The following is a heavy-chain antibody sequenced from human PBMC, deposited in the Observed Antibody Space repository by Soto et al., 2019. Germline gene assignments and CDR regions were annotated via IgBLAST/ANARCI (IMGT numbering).Heavy chain of an antibody. CDR2: ISAYNGNT. V-gene: IGHV1-18*01. CDR1: GYTFTSYG. J-gene: IGHJ3*02. D-gene: IGHD2-21*01. Sequence: ASVQVSCKASGYTFTSYGISWVRQAPGQGLEWMGWISAYNGNTNYAQKLQGRVTMTTDTSTSTAYMELRSLRSDDTAVYYCARDDPCGVDCYFGGLSKQLIAFEMWGEGTLVTVS. CDR3: ARDDPCGVDCYFGGLSKQLIAFEM.